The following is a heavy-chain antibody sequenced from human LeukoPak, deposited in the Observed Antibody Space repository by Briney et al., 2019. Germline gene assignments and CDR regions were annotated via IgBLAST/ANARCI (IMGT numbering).Heavy chain of an antibody. CDR2: ISAGGGST. CDR1: GLTFSDYS. J-gene: IGHJ4*02. V-gene: IGHV3-23*01. Sequence: GGSLRLACAASGLTFSDYSMTWVRQAPGKGLFWVSGISAGGGSTYYADSVKGRFTISRDNSRNTLYLQMNSLRAEDTAVYYCAKDAAGPEYWGQGTLVTVSS. D-gene: IGHD6-13*01. CDR3: AKDAAGPEY.